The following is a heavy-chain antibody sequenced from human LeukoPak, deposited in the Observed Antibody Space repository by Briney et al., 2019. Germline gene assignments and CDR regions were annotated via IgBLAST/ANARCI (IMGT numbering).Heavy chain of an antibody. CDR1: GGTFSSYA. CDR2: IIPIFGTA. D-gene: IGHD4-17*01. V-gene: IGHV1-69*13. J-gene: IGHJ6*03. CDR3: ARSPPYGDYGPYYYYYYMDV. Sequence: SVKVSCKASGGTFSSYAISWVRQAPGQGLEWMGGIIPIFGTANYAQKFQGRVTITADESTSTAYMELSSLRSEDTAVYYCARSPPYGDYGPYYYYYYMDVWGKGTTVTISS.